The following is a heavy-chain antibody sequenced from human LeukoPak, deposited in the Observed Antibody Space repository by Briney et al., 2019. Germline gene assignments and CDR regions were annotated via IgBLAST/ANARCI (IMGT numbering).Heavy chain of an antibody. V-gene: IGHV3-23*01. CDR1: GFTFSSYA. J-gene: IGHJ5*02. CDR3: AKRGLVGSSGFKNNWFDP. Sequence: GGSLRLSCAASGFTFSSYAMSWVRQAPGKGLEWVSTISGSGGRTFYADSVKGRFTISRDNSKNTLYLQMNSLRAEDTAVYYCAKRGLVGSSGFKNNWFDPWGQGTLVTVSS. D-gene: IGHD3-22*01. CDR2: ISGSGGRT.